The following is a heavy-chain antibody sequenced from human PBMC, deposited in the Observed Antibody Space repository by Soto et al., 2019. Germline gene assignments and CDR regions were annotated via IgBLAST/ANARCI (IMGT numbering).Heavy chain of an antibody. Sequence: QVQLVQSGAAVKQPGSSVKVSCKDSGGTLSSYAISCVRQATGQGIEWLGGIIPIFRTADYAQKFQGRVTMTADESTSTAYTEVSSLRSEDTAVYYCATHTVVTPGNYYYAIYVWGQGTTVTVSS. CDR1: GGTLSSYA. CDR2: IIPIFRTA. D-gene: IGHD2-21*02. CDR3: ATHTVVTPGNYYYAIYV. J-gene: IGHJ6*02. V-gene: IGHV1-69*01.